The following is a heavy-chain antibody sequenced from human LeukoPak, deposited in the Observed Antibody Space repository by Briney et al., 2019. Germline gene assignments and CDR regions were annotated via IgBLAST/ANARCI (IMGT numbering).Heavy chain of an antibody. CDR1: GFTFSSYG. CDR3: ASEYFYDSGGYFLRVLDP. D-gene: IGHD3-22*01. CDR2: IRYDGSNK. Sequence: GGSLRLSCAASGFTFSSYGMHWVRQAPGKGLEWVAFIRYDGSNKYYADSVEGRFTISRDNSKNTLYLQMNSLRAEDTAVYYCASEYFYDSGGYFLRVLDPWGQGTLVTVSS. J-gene: IGHJ5*02. V-gene: IGHV3-30*02.